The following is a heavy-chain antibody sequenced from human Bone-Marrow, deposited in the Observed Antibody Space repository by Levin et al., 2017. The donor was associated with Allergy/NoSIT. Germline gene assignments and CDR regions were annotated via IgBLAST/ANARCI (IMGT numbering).Heavy chain of an antibody. V-gene: IGHV3-23*01. CDR2: ISGSGGST. D-gene: IGHD2-2*01. CDR3: AKESDIVVVPAAMQDY. CDR1: GFTFSSYA. J-gene: IGHJ4*02. Sequence: HTGGSLRLSCAASGFTFSSYAMSWVRQAPGKGLEWVSAISGSGGSTYYADSVKGRFTISRDNSKNTLYLQMNSLRAEDTAVYYCAKESDIVVVPAAMQDYWGQGTLVTVSS.